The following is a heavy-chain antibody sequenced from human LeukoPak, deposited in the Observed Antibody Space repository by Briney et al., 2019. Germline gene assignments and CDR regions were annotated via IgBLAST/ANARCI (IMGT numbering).Heavy chain of an antibody. Sequence: ASVKVSCKASGYTFTSYGISWVRQAPGQGLEWMGWISAYNGNTNYAQKLQGRVTMTTDTSTSTAYMELRSLRSDDTAAYYCARDLSPQYCSSTSCYDYWGQGTLVTVSS. CDR1: GYTFTSYG. V-gene: IGHV1-18*01. D-gene: IGHD2-2*01. CDR2: ISAYNGNT. CDR3: ARDLSPQYCSSTSCYDY. J-gene: IGHJ4*02.